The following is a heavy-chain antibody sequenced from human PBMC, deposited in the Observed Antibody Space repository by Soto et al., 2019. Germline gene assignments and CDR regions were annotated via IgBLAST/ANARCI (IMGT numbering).Heavy chain of an antibody. V-gene: IGHV1-69*06. D-gene: IGHD3-3*01. CDR2: IIPIFGTA. CDR3: ARVPFLEGKNRPGSYGMDV. J-gene: IGHJ6*02. CDR1: GGTFSSYA. Sequence: VASVKVSCKASGGTFSSYAISWVRQAPGQGLEWMGGIIPIFGTANYAQKFQGRVTITADKSTSTAYMELSSLRSEDTAVYYCARVPFLEGKNRPGSYGMDVWGQGTTVTVSS.